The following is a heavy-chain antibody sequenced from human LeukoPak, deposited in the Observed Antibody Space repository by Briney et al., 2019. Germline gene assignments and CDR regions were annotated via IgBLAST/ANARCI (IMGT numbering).Heavy chain of an antibody. CDR2: INKKGNEK. V-gene: IGHV3-7*05. CDR3: ARRDGPIDY. CDR1: GFPFSTYW. J-gene: IGHJ4*02. Sequence: GGPLRLSCAPSGFPFSTYWMSWVRQAPGEGLEWVDNINKKGNEKYYVDSVKGRFTISRDNAKNSLYLQMNSLRAEDTAVYYCARRDGPIDYWGQGTLVTVSS. D-gene: IGHD5-24*01.